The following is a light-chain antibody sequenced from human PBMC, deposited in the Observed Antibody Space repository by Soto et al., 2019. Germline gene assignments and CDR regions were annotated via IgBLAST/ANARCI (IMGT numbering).Light chain of an antibody. CDR2: DAS. Sequence: EIVMTQSPATLSVSPGERVTLSCRASQSAISNLAWYQQKPGQTPRLLIYDASTRATDIPARFSGSGSGTDFTLTISRLEPEDFAVYYCQQYGSSPRTFGQGTKVDI. V-gene: IGKV3-15*01. CDR1: QSAISN. CDR3: QQYGSSPRT. J-gene: IGKJ1*01.